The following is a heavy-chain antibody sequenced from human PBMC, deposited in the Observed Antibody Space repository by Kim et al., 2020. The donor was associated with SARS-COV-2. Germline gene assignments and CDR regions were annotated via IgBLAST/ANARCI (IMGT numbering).Heavy chain of an antibody. D-gene: IGHD1-1*01. CDR2: MSSSGGAR. J-gene: IGHJ4*02. V-gene: IGHV3-48*03. CDR3: ARGNGYGPGYY. CDR1: GFSFSTYE. Sequence: GGSLRLSCAASGFSFSTYEMNWVRQAPGKGLEWISYMSSSGGARYYADSVKGRFTISRDNAKNSLYLQMSSLRAEDTALYYCARGNGYGPGYYWGQGTLV.